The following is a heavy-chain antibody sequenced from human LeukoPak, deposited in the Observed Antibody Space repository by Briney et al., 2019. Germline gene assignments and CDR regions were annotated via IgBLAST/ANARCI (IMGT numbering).Heavy chain of an antibody. CDR3: AKAMGATLFDY. CDR1: GFTLSSHG. V-gene: IGHV3-23*01. CDR2: ISGSGDYT. J-gene: IGHJ4*02. Sequence: GGSLRLSCAASGFTLSSHGMSWVRQAPGKGLEWVSTISGSGDYTYYADSVKGRFTISRDNSKNTLYLQMNSLRAGDTAVYYCAKAMGATLFDYWGQGTLVTVSS. D-gene: IGHD1-26*01.